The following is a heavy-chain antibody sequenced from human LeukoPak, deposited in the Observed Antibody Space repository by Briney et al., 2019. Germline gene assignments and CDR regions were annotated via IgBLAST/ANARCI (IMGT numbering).Heavy chain of an antibody. CDR1: GYSFPNYW. D-gene: IGHD2-2*02. CDR2: IYPGDSHT. J-gene: IGHJ5*02. V-gene: IGHV5-51*01. CDR3: ARGPYAYTSSATLGSYNWFDP. Sequence: HGESPKISCKGSGYSFPNYWIGWVRQMPGKGLEWMGIIYPGDSHTRYSPSFQDQVTISVDKSISTAYLQWSSLKASDTAMYYCARGPYAYTSSATLGSYNWFDPWGQGSLVTVSS.